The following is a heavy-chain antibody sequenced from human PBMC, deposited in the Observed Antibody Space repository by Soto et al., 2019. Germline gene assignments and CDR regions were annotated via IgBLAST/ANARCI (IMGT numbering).Heavy chain of an antibody. D-gene: IGHD2-2*01. CDR3: ASTIVVVPAALYYYYGMDV. V-gene: IGHV1-69*13. Sequence: SVKVSCKASGGTFSSYAISWVRQAPGQGLEWMGGIIPIFGTANYAQKFQGRVTITADESTSTAYMELSSLRSEDTDVYYCASTIVVVPAALYYYYGMDVWGQGTTVTV. CDR2: IIPIFGTA. J-gene: IGHJ6*02. CDR1: GGTFSSYA.